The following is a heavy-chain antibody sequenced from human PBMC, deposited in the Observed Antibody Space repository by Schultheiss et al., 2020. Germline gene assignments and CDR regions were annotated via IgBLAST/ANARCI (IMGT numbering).Heavy chain of an antibody. J-gene: IGHJ5*02. V-gene: IGHV1-8*01. D-gene: IGHD2-15*01. CDR2: MNLNSGNT. Sequence: GESLKISCKASGYTSTGFDINWVRQAPGQGLEWMGRMNLNSGNTDYAQNFQGRLTMTRNTSISTVYMEMSSLGSEDTAVYYCAGDCSGGSCHSYVGFAPWGQGTLVTVSS. CDR1: GYTSTGFD. CDR3: AGDCSGGSCHSYVGFAP.